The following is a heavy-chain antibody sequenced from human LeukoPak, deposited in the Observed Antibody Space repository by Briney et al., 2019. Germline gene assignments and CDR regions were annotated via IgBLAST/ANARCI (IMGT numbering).Heavy chain of an antibody. D-gene: IGHD1-14*01. J-gene: IGHJ3*01. CDR1: ADSMTHYY. Sequence: SETLSLTCTVSADSMTHYYWSWIRQPPGKGLEWIAYSHNNGETKYNPSLKSRITISVDTSKNQFSLRLRSVTAADTAVYFCARQPGGTAAFDVWGQPTSVTVSA. CDR3: ARQPGGTAAFDV. CDR2: SHNNGET. V-gene: IGHV4-59*08.